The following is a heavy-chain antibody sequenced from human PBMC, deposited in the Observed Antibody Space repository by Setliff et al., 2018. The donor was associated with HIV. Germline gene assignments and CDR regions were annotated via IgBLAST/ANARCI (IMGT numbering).Heavy chain of an antibody. CDR2: IYYTGIP. D-gene: IGHD5-12*01. J-gene: IGHJ4*02. CDR3: ARQPLYNDYDWRSYYFDY. V-gene: IGHV4-59*08. CDR1: GTSINSHY. Sequence: PSETLSLTCTVSGTSINSHYWSWIRQTPGKGLQWIGLIYYTGIPTYNPSLEGRITMSVDRSKNQFSLTLTSVTATDTAVYYCARQPLYNDYDWRSYYFDYWGQGSLVTVSS.